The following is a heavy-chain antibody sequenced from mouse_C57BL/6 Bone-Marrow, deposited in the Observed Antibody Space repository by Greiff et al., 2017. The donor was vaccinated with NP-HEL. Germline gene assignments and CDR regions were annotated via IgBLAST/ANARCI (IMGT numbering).Heavy chain of an antibody. J-gene: IGHJ2*01. Sequence: EVQLQQSGPELVKPGASVKISCKASGYTFTDYYMNWVKQSHGKSLEWIGDINPNNGGTSYNQKFKGKATLTVDKSSSTAYMELRSLTSEDSAVYYCARSYSNWVDYWGQGTTLTVSS. V-gene: IGHV1-26*01. CDR1: GYTFTDYY. CDR3: ARSYSNWVDY. D-gene: IGHD2-5*01. CDR2: INPNNGGT.